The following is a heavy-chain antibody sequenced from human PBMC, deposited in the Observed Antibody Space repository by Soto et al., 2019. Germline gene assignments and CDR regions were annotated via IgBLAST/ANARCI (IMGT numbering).Heavy chain of an antibody. J-gene: IGHJ6*02. CDR2: INHSGST. CDR1: GGSFSGYY. Sequence: SETLSLTCAVYGGSFSGYYWSWIRQPPGKGLEWIGEINHSGSTNYNPSLKSRVTISVDTSKNQFSLKLSSVTAADTAVYYCARDRSAFEYSSSSYGMDVWRQGTTVTVSS. CDR3: ARDRSAFEYSSSSYGMDV. V-gene: IGHV4-34*01. D-gene: IGHD6-6*01.